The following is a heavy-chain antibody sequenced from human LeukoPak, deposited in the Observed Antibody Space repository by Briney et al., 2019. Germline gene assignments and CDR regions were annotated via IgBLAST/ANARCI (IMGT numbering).Heavy chain of an antibody. Sequence: SETLSLTCAVSGVSFSGYYWSWIRQPPGKGLEWIGEINHSGSTTYNPYLKSRVTISEDTSKNQFSLKLSTVTAADTAVYYCARGRGSSSWMYFDYWGQGTLVTVSS. CDR3: ARGRGSSSWMYFDY. J-gene: IGHJ4*02. CDR1: GVSFSGYY. D-gene: IGHD6-13*01. V-gene: IGHV4-34*01. CDR2: INHSGST.